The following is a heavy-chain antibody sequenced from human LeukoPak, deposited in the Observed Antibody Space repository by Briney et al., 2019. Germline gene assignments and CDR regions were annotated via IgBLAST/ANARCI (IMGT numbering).Heavy chain of an antibody. CDR3: AKSLYGGCDY. V-gene: IGHV3-23*01. Sequence: GGSLRLSCAASGFIFSTYAMSWVRQAPGKGLGWVSGVNGNGGSTSYADSVKGRFTIFRDNSKNTVYLQMNSLRVEDTAVYYCAKSLYGGCDYWGQGTVVTVSS. CDR2: VNGNGGST. CDR1: GFIFSTYA. D-gene: IGHD3-16*02. J-gene: IGHJ4*02.